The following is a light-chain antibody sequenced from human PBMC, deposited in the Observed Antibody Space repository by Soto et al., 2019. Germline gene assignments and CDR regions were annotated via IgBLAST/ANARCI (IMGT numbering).Light chain of an antibody. J-gene: IGKJ5*01. Sequence: EIVLTQSPGTLSLSPGERATLSCRASQSVNTNYLAWYQQKSGQAPRLLIYGASSRATGIPDRFSGSGSGTDFTLTIGRLEPEDFAAYFCQQYGSSPITFGQGTRLEIK. CDR3: QQYGSSPIT. V-gene: IGKV3-20*01. CDR1: QSVNTNY. CDR2: GAS.